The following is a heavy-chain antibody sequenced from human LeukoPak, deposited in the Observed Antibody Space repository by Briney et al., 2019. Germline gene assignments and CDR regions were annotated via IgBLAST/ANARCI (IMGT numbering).Heavy chain of an antibody. J-gene: IGHJ1*01. D-gene: IGHD6-19*01. CDR1: GFTFSSYG. Sequence: QPGRSLRLSCAASGFTFSSYGMHWVRQAPGKGLEWVAVISYDGSNKYYADSVKGRFTISRDNSKNTLYLQMNSLRPEDTAVYYCAKARSSGWYSFQHWGQGTLVSVSS. V-gene: IGHV3-30*18. CDR3: AKARSSGWYSFQH. CDR2: ISYDGSNK.